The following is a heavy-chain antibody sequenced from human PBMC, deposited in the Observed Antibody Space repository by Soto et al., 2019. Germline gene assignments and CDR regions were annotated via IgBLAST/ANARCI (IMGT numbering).Heavy chain of an antibody. V-gene: IGHV4-30-2*01. CDR2: IYHSGST. CDR3: ARGGTTVTTFSF. CDR1: GGSISSGGYS. D-gene: IGHD4-17*01. J-gene: IGHJ1*01. Sequence: QLQLQESGSGLVKPSQTLSLTCAVSGGSISSGGYSWSWIRQPPGQGLEWIGYIYHSGSTHYNPSLKSRVTISVDRSKNQFSLKLSSVTAADTAVYYCARGGTTVTTFSFWGQGTLVTVSS.